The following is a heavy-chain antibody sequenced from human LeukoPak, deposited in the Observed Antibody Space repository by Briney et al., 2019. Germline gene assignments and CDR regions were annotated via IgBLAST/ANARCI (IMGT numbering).Heavy chain of an antibody. V-gene: IGHV1-3*01. J-gene: IGHJ5*02. CDR2: INAGNGNT. CDR1: GYTFTSYA. Sequence: ASVKVSCTASGYTFTSYAMHWVRQAPGQRLEWMGWINAGNGNTKYSQKFQGRVTITRDTSASTAYMELSSLRSEDTAVYYCARDRPYSSWFDPWGQGTLVTVSS. CDR3: ARDRPYSSWFDP. D-gene: IGHD2-21*01.